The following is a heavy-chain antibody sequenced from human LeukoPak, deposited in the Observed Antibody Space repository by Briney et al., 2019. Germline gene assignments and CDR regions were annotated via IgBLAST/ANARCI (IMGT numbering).Heavy chain of an antibody. D-gene: IGHD2-15*01. V-gene: IGHV3-74*01. CDR3: AKQLGYCSDGSCYFPY. Sequence: GGSLRLSCVGSGFTFSSYWMHWVRQGPGKGLEWVSRISIDGSTTTYADSVQGRFTISRDNSKSTLCLQTNSLRAEDTAVYYCAKQLGYCSDGSCYFPYWGQGTLVTVSS. CDR2: ISIDGSTT. CDR1: GFTFSSYW. J-gene: IGHJ4*02.